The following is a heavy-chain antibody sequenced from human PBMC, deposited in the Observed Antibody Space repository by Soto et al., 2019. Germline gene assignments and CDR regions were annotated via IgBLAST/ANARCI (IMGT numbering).Heavy chain of an antibody. CDR1: GGSFSGYY. CDR2: INHSGST. J-gene: IGHJ6*02. Sequence: SETLSLTCAVYGGSFSGYYWSWIRQPPGKGLEWIGEINHSGSTNYNPFLKSRVTISVDTSKNQFSLKLSSVTASDTAVYYCARALVVPAAMDSEGMDVWGQGTTVTVSS. D-gene: IGHD2-2*01. CDR3: ARALVVPAAMDSEGMDV. V-gene: IGHV4-34*01.